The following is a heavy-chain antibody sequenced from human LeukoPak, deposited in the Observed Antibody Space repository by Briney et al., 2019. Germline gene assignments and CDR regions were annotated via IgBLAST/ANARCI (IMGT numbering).Heavy chain of an antibody. V-gene: IGHV4-4*07. Sequence: PSETLSLTCTVSGGSIISSYFWSWIRQTAGKGLEWIGRIYNTGSTDFNPSLKSRVTMSVDTSKNQFSLKLSSGTAADTAVYYCAKYASGSLVVWGQGTLVTVSS. CDR2: IYNTGST. J-gene: IGHJ4*02. CDR3: AKYASGSLVV. D-gene: IGHD3-10*01. CDR1: GGSIISSYF.